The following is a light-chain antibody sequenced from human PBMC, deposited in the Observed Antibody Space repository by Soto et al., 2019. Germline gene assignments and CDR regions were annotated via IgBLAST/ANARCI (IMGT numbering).Light chain of an antibody. V-gene: IGKV3-20*01. CDR1: QTISGTY. Sequence: EIVLTQSPGTLSLSPGERATLSCRAIQTISGTYLAWYQQKPGQAPRLLIYSSSSRAAGVSDGFSGSGSGTDFSLTISRLEPEDFAMYYCQQYGRSPTWTFGQGTKVDI. CDR2: SSS. CDR3: QQYGRSPTWT. J-gene: IGKJ1*01.